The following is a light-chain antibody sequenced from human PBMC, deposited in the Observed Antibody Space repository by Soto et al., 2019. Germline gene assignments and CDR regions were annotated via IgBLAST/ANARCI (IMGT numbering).Light chain of an antibody. V-gene: IGKV3-15*01. Sequence: EKVMTQSPATLSVSPGDRATLSCRSSQSVSTHLAWYQQKPGQAPRLLIYGASTRATGIPARFSGSGSGTEFTLTISSLESEDFAVYYCQQYDNCPPWTFGQGTKVEIK. CDR3: QQYDNCPPWT. CDR1: QSVSTH. CDR2: GAS. J-gene: IGKJ1*01.